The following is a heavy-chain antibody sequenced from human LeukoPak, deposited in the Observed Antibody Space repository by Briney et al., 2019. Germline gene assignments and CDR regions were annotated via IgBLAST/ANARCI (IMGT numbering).Heavy chain of an antibody. Sequence: SETLSLTCTVSGGSISSYYWSWIRQPAGKGLEWMGRSYISGSTNYNPSLKSRVTMSVDTSKNQFSLKLSSVTAADTAVYYCARVRVDDYGDYRVTLFDYWGQGTLVTVSS. D-gene: IGHD4-17*01. V-gene: IGHV4-4*07. CDR2: SYISGST. CDR1: GGSISSYY. J-gene: IGHJ4*02. CDR3: ARVRVDDYGDYRVTLFDY.